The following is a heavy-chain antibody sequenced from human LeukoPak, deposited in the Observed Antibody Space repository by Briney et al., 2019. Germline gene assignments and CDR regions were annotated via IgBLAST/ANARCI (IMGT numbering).Heavy chain of an antibody. V-gene: IGHV1-69*13. Sequence: SVKDSCQASGGIFSSYAISWVRQAPGQGLAWMGGIIPIFGTSNYAQKFQGRVTLTADESTSTAYMELSSLRSEDTAVYYCARYLTRSIAAADPPDYWGQGTLVTVSS. CDR1: GGIFSSYA. CDR3: ARYLTRSIAAADPPDY. CDR2: IIPIFGTS. J-gene: IGHJ4*02. D-gene: IGHD6-13*01.